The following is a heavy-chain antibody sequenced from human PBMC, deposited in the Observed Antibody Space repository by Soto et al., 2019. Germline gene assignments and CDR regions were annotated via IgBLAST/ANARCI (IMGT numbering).Heavy chain of an antibody. J-gene: IGHJ6*02. D-gene: IGHD1-1*01. CDR2: INSDGSST. V-gene: IGHV3-74*01. Sequence: EVQLVESGGGLVQPGGSLRLSCAASGFTFSSYWMHWVRQAPGKGLVWVSRINSDGSSTSYADSVKGRFTISRDNAKNTLYLQMNSLRAEDTAVYYCARSDIDWNDALYGMDVWGQGTTVTVSS. CDR3: ARSDIDWNDALYGMDV. CDR1: GFTFSSYW.